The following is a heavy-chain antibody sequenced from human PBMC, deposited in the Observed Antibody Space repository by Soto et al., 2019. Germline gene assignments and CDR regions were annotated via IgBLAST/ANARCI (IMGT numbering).Heavy chain of an antibody. J-gene: IGHJ6*02. D-gene: IGHD2-2*01. CDR1: GFTFSSYA. CDR2: ITGSGGST. Sequence: PGGSLRLSCAACGFTFSSYAMSWVRQAPGKGLEWVSAITGSGGSTYYADSVKGRFTISRDNSKNTLYLQMNSLRAEDTAVYYCSTDHDVVLVPSPISGMDVGGQETMV. V-gene: IGHV3-23*01. CDR3: STDHDVVLVPSPISGMDV.